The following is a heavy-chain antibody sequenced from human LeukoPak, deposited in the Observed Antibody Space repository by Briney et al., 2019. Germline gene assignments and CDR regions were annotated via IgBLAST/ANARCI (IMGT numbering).Heavy chain of an antibody. CDR3: ARRRTSDYGDPDAFDI. V-gene: IGHV4-31*03. J-gene: IGHJ3*02. D-gene: IGHD4-17*01. Sequence: SQTLSLTCTVSGGSISSGGYYWSWIRQLPGKGLEWIGYIYYSGSTYYNPSLKSRVTISVDTSKNQFSLKLSSVTAADTAVYFCARRRTSDYGDPDAFDIWGQGTMVTVSS. CDR1: GGSISSGGYY. CDR2: IYYSGST.